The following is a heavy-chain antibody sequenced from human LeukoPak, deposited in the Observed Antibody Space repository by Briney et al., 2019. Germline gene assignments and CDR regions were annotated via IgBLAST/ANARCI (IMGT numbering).Heavy chain of an antibody. Sequence: GASVKVSCKASGYTFTTYYLHWVRHAPGQGLEWMGWINPNSGGTNYAQKFQGRVTMTRDTSISTTYMELSRLSSDDTAVYYCARNGRGTYDYWGQGTLVTVSS. CDR1: GYTFTTYY. V-gene: IGHV1-2*02. CDR2: INPNSGGT. CDR3: ARNGRGTYDY. J-gene: IGHJ4*02. D-gene: IGHD3-16*01.